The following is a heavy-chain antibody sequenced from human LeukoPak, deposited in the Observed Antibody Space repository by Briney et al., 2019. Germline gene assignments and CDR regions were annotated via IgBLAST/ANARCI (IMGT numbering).Heavy chain of an antibody. CDR1: GFTFSDYY. D-gene: IGHD6-19*01. J-gene: IGHJ4*02. CDR2: ISPDGSAK. CDR3: ASQPSAVAGNY. Sequence: GGSLRLSCAASGFTFSDYYMSWIRQAPGKGLEWVANISPDGSAKYYVDSVKGRFTISRDNARNSLYLQMNSLGAEDTATYFCASQPSAVAGNYWGQGTLVTVSS. V-gene: IGHV3-7*02.